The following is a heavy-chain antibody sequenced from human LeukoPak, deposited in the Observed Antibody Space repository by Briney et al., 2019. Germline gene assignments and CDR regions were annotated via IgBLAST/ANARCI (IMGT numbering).Heavy chain of an antibody. CDR3: ARTRFLEWLLLVY. Sequence: ASVKVSCKASGYTFSTYYMHWVRQAPGQGLEWMGIINPSAGSTTYAQKFQGRVTMTRDTSISTAYMELSRLRSDDTAVYYCARTRFLEWLLLVYWGQGTLVTVSS. J-gene: IGHJ4*02. CDR2: INPSAGST. CDR1: GYTFSTYY. D-gene: IGHD3-3*01. V-gene: IGHV1-46*01.